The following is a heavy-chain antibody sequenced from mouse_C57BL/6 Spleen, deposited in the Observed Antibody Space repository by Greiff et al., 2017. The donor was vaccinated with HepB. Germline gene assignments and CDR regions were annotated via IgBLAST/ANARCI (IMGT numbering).Heavy chain of an antibody. J-gene: IGHJ2*01. CDR2: ISDGGSYT. Sequence: EVQVVESGGGLVKPGGSLKLSCAASGFTFSSYAMSWVRQTPEKRLEWVATISDGGSYTYYPDNVKGRFTISRDNAKNNRYLQMSHLKSEDTAMYYCARDRYYYGSSYYFDYWGQGTTLTVSS. V-gene: IGHV5-4*01. CDR1: GFTFSSYA. D-gene: IGHD1-1*01. CDR3: ARDRYYYGSSYYFDY.